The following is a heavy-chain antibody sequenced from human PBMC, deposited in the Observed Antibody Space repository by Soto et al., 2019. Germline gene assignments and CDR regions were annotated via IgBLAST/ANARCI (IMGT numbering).Heavy chain of an antibody. CDR1: GYTFTSYG. J-gene: IGHJ6*02. CDR2: ISAYNGNT. Sequence: VASVTVSCKASGYTFTSYGLSWVRQAPGQGLEWMGWISAYNGNTNYAQKLPGRVTMTTDTSTSTAYMELRSLRADDTAVYYCARVASSGWYAYYYYYGMDVWGQGTTVTVSS. V-gene: IGHV1-18*01. D-gene: IGHD6-19*01. CDR3: ARVASSGWYAYYYYYGMDV.